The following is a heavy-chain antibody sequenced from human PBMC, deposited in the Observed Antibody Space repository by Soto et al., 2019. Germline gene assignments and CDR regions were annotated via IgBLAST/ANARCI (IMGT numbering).Heavy chain of an antibody. V-gene: IGHV2-26*01. Sequence: SGPTLGNPTETLTLTCTVSGFSLSNAQMGVTWIRQPPGKALEWLAHIFSNDEKSYSTSLKSRLTISKDTSKSQVVLTMTNMDPVDTATYYCARISRDGYNYLDYWGQGTLVTVSS. CDR2: IFSNDEK. J-gene: IGHJ4*02. CDR1: GFSLSNAQMG. D-gene: IGHD5-12*01. CDR3: ARISRDGYNYLDY.